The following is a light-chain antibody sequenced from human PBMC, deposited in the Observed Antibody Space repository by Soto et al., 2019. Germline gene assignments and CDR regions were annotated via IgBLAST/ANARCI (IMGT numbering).Light chain of an antibody. CDR1: SGSIGNNF. CDR2: QTN. J-gene: IGLJ3*02. CDR3: QSYYSGTVM. V-gene: IGLV6-57*03. Sequence: NFMLTQPHSVSESPGKTVTISCTRSSGSIGNNFVQWYQQRPGSAPIIVIYQTNERPSGVPDRFSGSIDSSSNSASLTISCLKTEDEADYYCQSYYSGTVMFCGGTKLT.